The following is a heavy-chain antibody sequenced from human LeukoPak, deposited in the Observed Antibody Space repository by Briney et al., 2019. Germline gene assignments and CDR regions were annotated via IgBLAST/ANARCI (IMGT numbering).Heavy chain of an antibody. CDR1: GGSISSYY. D-gene: IGHD3-3*01. J-gene: IGHJ3*02. V-gene: IGHV4-59*01. Sequence: PSETLSLTCTVSGGSISSYYWSWIRQPPGKGLEWIGYIYYSGSTNYNPSLKSRVTISVDTSENQFSLKLSSVTAADTAVYYCARDQITPKYDFWSGSPGADAFDIWGQGTMVTVSS. CDR2: IYYSGST. CDR3: ARDQITPKYDFWSGSPGADAFDI.